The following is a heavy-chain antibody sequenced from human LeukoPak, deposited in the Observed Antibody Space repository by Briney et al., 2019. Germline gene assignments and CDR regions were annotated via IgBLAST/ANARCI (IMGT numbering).Heavy chain of an antibody. V-gene: IGHV3-9*01. CDR2: ISWNSGYI. CDR3: AKVRGTYSSGYFFDY. Sequence: GGSLRLPCAASGFTFDNYAMHWVRQAPGKGLEWLSIISWNSGYIGYADSVKGRFTISRDNAKKSLDLQMNSLRAEDTAFYYCAKVRGTYSSGYFFDYWGQGTLVTVPS. J-gene: IGHJ4*02. CDR1: GFTFDNYA. D-gene: IGHD6-19*01.